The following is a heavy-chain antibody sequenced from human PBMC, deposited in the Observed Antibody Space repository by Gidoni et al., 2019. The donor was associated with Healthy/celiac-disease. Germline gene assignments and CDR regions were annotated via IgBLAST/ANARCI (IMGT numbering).Heavy chain of an antibody. CDR3: ARPARLNSSGYYLDPYYYYGMDV. CDR2: IIPIFGTA. D-gene: IGHD3-22*01. CDR1: GGTFSSYA. J-gene: IGHJ6*02. Sequence: SGAEVKKPGSSVKVSCKASGGTFSSYAISWVRQAPGQGLEWMGGIIPIFGTANYAQKFQGRVTITADESTSTAYMELSSLRSEDTAVYYCARPARLNSSGYYLDPYYYYGMDVWGQGTTVTVSS. V-gene: IGHV1-69*01.